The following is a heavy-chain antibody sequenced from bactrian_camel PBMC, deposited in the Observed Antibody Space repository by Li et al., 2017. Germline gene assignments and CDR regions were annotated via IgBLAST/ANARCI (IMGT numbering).Heavy chain of an antibody. CDR2: ITISGADT. CDR1: GFTFSNYE. D-gene: IGHD5*01. CDR3: VFGSGVDGP. J-gene: IGHJ4*01. V-gene: IGHV3S40*01. Sequence: VQLVESGGGLVQPGGSLRLSCAASGFTFSNYEMTWVRQAPGKGLEWVLGITISGADTYYSDSVKGRFTISSDNAKNTLYLQMNNLKPEDTAMYYCVFGSGVDGPRGQGTQVTVS.